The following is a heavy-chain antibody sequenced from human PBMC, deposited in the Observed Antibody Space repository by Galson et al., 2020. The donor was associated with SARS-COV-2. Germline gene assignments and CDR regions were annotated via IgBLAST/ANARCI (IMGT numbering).Heavy chain of an antibody. CDR3: ARSFYGSGSDLGYYDYYYYMDV. J-gene: IGHJ6*03. V-gene: IGHV3-74*01. Sequence: GESLKISCAASGFTFSSYWMHWVRQAPGKGLVWVSRINSDGSSTSYADSVKGRFTISRDNAKNTLYLQMNSLRAEDTAVYYCARSFYGSGSDLGYYDYYYYMDVWGKGTTVTVSS. D-gene: IGHD3-10*01. CDR2: INSDGSST. CDR1: GFTFSSYW.